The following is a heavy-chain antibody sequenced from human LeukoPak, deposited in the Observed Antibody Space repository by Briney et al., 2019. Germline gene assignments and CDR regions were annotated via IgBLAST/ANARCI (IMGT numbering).Heavy chain of an antibody. J-gene: IGHJ4*02. CDR3: AKHRRHSSGWYGGGDY. CDR2: ISGSGGSI. Sequence: GGSLRLSCAASGFTFSSYAVSWVRQAPGKGLEWVSAISGSGGSIYYADSVKGRFTISRDNSKNTLYLQMNSLRAEDTAVYYCAKHRRHSSGWYGGGDYWGQGTLVTVSS. CDR1: GFTFSSYA. V-gene: IGHV3-23*01. D-gene: IGHD6-19*01.